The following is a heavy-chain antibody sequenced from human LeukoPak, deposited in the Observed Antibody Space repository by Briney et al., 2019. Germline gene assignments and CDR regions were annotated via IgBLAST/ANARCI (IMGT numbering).Heavy chain of an antibody. CDR1: GFTFSSYG. CDR3: AKSAGATGYYYFYMDV. V-gene: IGHV3-30*18. D-gene: IGHD1-26*01. Sequence: GGSLRLSCTASGFTFSSYGMHWVRQAPGKGLEWVAVISSNGSNKYYADSVKGRFTISRDNSKNTLYLQMNSLRAEDTAVYYCAKSAGATGYYYFYMDVWGKGTTVTVSS. CDR2: ISSNGSNK. J-gene: IGHJ6*03.